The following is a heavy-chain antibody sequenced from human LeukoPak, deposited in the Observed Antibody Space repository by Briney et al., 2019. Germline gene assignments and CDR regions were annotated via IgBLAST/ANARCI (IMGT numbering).Heavy chain of an antibody. CDR3: ARDRDYGDYNTQDLFVY. D-gene: IGHD4-17*01. Sequence: GASVKVSCKASGYTFTNFGISWVRQAPGQGLEWMGWISAYNGNTNYAQRPQGRVTMTTDTSTSTAYMELRSLRSDDAAAYYCARDRDYGDYNTQDLFVYWGQGTLVTVSS. CDR1: GYTFTNFG. J-gene: IGHJ4*02. V-gene: IGHV1-18*01. CDR2: ISAYNGNT.